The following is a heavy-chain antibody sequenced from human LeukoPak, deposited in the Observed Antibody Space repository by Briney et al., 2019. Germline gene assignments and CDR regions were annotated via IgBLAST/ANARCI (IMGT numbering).Heavy chain of an antibody. CDR3: AKAGSRLEWLIAAFDI. J-gene: IGHJ3*02. CDR1: GFTFDDYA. D-gene: IGHD3-3*01. CDR2: ISWNSGSI. V-gene: IGHV3-9*01. Sequence: GRSLRLSCAASGFTFDDYAMHWVRQAPGKGLEWVSGISWNSGSIGYADSVKGRFTISRDNAKNSLYLQMNSLRAEDTALYYCAKAGSRLEWLIAAFDIWGQGTMVTVSS.